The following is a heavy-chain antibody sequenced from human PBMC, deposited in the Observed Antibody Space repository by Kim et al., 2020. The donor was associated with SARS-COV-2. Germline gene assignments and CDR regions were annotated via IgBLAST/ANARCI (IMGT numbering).Heavy chain of an antibody. CDR2: IYHSGST. D-gene: IGHD5-12*01. Sequence: SETLSLTCAVSGGSISSSNWWSWVRQPPGKGLEWIGEIYHSGSTNYNPSLKSRVTISVDRSKNQFSLKLSSVTAADTAVYYCARWPIVATIKGLGNYYYYYYGMDVWGQGTTVTVSS. CDR3: ARWPIVATIKGLGNYYYYYYGMDV. V-gene: IGHV4-4*02. CDR1: GGSISSSNW. J-gene: IGHJ6*02.